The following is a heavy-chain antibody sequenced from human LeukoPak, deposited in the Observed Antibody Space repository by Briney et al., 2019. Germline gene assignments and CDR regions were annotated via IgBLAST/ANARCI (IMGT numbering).Heavy chain of an antibody. CDR1: GGSISGDSW. CDR2: IHHSGDT. D-gene: IGHD5-24*01. V-gene: IGHV4-4*02. Sequence: SETLSLTCAVSGGSISGDSWWSWVRQSPGKGLEWIGEIHHSGDTDYNSSLKSRVTISLDKSKTQFSLTLNSVTAADTAVYYCASVSVWELATHTGGSFDFWGRGILVTVSS. J-gene: IGHJ4*02. CDR3: ASVSVWELATHTGGSFDF.